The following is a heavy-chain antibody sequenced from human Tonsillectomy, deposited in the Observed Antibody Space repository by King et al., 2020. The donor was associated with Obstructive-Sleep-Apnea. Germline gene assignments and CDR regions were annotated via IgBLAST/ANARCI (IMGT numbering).Heavy chain of an antibody. D-gene: IGHD6-19*01. CDR2: LSFDGSNK. CDR3: ARDGMYSSGWVGWFDP. Sequence: HVQLVESGGGVVQPGRSLRLSCAASGFTFSNYAMHWVRQAPGKGLEWVAVLSFDGSNKYYADSVKGRFTISRDNSKNTLYLQMSSLRAEDTAVYYCARDGMYSSGWVGWFDPWGLGTLVTVSS. V-gene: IGHV3-30*04. J-gene: IGHJ5*02. CDR1: GFTFSNYA.